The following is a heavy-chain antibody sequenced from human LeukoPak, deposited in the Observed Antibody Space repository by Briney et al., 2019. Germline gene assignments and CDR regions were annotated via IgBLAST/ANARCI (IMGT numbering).Heavy chain of an antibody. CDR2: ISAYNGNT. V-gene: IGHV1-18*01. CDR3: ARRPLWFGELSTFDY. Sequence: ASVKVSCKASGYTFTSYAMNWVRQAPGQGLEWVGWISAYNGNTNYAQKLQGRVTMTTDTSTSTAYMELRSLRSDDTAVYYCARRPLWFGELSTFDYWGQGTLVTVSS. J-gene: IGHJ4*02. CDR1: GYTFTSYA. D-gene: IGHD3-10*01.